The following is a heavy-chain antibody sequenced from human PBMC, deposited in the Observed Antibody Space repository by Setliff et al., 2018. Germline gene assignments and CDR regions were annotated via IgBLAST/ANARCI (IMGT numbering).Heavy chain of an antibody. Sequence: GESLKISCKGSGYSFINYWIGWVRQMPGKGLEWMGIIYPGDSDTTYSPSFQGLVTISADKAISTAYLQWSSLKASDTAIYYCAIIDDAIMDLDYWGQGTLVTVSS. CDR1: GYSFINYW. D-gene: IGHD3-16*01. V-gene: IGHV5-51*01. CDR2: IYPGDSDT. J-gene: IGHJ4*02. CDR3: AIIDDAIMDLDY.